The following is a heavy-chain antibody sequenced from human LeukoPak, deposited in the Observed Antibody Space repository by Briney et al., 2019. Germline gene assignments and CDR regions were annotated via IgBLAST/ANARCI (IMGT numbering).Heavy chain of an antibody. D-gene: IGHD3-10*01. J-gene: IGHJ4*02. V-gene: IGHV3-21*01. Sequence: KPGGSLRLSCAASGFTFSSYSMNWVRQAPGKGLEWVSSISSSSSYIYYADSVKGRFTISRDNAKNSLYLQTNSLRAEDTAVYYCASLSGNGFDYWGQGTLVTVSS. CDR2: ISSSSSYI. CDR1: GFTFSSYS. CDR3: ASLSGNGFDY.